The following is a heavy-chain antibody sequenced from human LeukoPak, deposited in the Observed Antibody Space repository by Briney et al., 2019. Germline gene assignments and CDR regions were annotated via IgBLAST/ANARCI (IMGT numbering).Heavy chain of an antibody. V-gene: IGHV1-69*01. CDR3: PRYCSSTSCPRTTAGTPRYYYYGMDV. Sequence: SVKVSCKASGGTFSSYAISWVRQAPGQGLEWMGGIIPIFVTANYAQKFQGRVTITADESPSTAYMELSSLRSEHTAVYYCPRYCSSTSCPRTTAGTPRYYYYGMDVWGQGTTVTVSS. D-gene: IGHD2-2*01. CDR2: IIPIFVTA. J-gene: IGHJ6*02. CDR1: GGTFSSYA.